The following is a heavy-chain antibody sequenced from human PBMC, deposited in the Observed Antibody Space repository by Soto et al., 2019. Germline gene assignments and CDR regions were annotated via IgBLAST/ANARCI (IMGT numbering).Heavy chain of an antibody. J-gene: IGHJ3*02. Sequence: QVQLVQSGAEVKKPGASVKVSCKASNYRFTTYGITWVRQAPGQGLEWMGWISAYNGDTKYAQILQGRVTMTTDTSTRTSYMELRSLRSDDTAVYFCGRDEGIEVAYRDALDIWGQGTLVTVSS. CDR2: ISAYNGDT. D-gene: IGHD6-19*01. CDR1: NYRFTTYG. CDR3: GRDEGIEVAYRDALDI. V-gene: IGHV1-18*01.